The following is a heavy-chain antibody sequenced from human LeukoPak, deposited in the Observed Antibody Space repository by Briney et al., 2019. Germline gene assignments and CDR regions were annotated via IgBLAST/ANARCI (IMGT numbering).Heavy chain of an antibody. V-gene: IGHV3-23*01. Sequence: GGSLRLSCAASGFIFNNYGLIWVRQAPGKGLEWVSAISNDGGGTNYADFVKGRFTISRDNSKNTLFLQMNSLRAEDTALYYCAKGSSGYFVDLWGQGTLATVSS. CDR2: ISNDGGGT. J-gene: IGHJ5*02. D-gene: IGHD3-22*01. CDR1: GFIFNNYG. CDR3: AKGSSGYFVDL.